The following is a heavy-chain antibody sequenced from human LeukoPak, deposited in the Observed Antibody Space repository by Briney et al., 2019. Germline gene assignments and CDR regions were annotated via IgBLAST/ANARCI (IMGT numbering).Heavy chain of an antibody. Sequence: SETLSLTCAVYGGSFSGYYLSWIRQPPGKGLEWIGEINHSGSTNYNPSLKSRVTISVDTSKNQFPLKLSSVTAADTAVYYCARVINCGYMDVWGKGTTVTVSS. D-gene: IGHD1-20*01. J-gene: IGHJ6*03. CDR3: ARVINCGYMDV. CDR1: GGSFSGYY. V-gene: IGHV4-34*01. CDR2: INHSGST.